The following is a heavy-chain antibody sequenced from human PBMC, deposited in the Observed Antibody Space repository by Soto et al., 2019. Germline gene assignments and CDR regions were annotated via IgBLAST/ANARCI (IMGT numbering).Heavy chain of an antibody. CDR3: AREGLRYFDWLHANWFDP. CDR1: GFTFSSYS. Sequence: EVQLVESGGGLVKPGGSLRLSCEASGFTFSSYSMNWVRQAPGKGLEWVSSISSSSSYIYYADSVKGRFTISRDNAKNSLYLQMNSLRAEDTAVYYWAREGLRYFDWLHANWFDPWGQGTLVTVSS. J-gene: IGHJ5*02. CDR2: ISSSSSYI. V-gene: IGHV3-21*01. D-gene: IGHD3-9*01.